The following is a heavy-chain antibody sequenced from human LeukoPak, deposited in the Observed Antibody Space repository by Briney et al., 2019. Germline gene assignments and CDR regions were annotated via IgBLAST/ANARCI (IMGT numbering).Heavy chain of an antibody. J-gene: IGHJ4*02. CDR1: GGSINNYY. D-gene: IGHD3-22*01. CDR2: VYYSGRT. V-gene: IGHV4-59*08. CDR3: ARHGFDSNGLV. Sequence: PSETLSLTCTVPGGSINNYYWSWIRQPPGQGLQWIGYVYYSGRTSYNPSLQSRVTISVNTSKSEFSLKLGSVIAADTAVYYCARHGFDSNGLVWGRGTLVSVFS.